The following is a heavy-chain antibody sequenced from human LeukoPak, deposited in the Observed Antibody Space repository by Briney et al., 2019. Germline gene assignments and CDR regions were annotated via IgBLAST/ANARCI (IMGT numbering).Heavy chain of an antibody. V-gene: IGHV4-59*01. CDR3: ARVLPVSSGWHYFDY. D-gene: IGHD6-19*01. CDR2: MSYSGST. J-gene: IGHJ4*02. Sequence: SETLSLTCTVFGGSITSYYWSWTRQPPGKGLEWIGYMSYSGSTNYNPSLKSRVTISVDTSKSQFSLKLSSVTAADTAMFYCARVLPVSSGWHYFDYWGQGTLVTVSS. CDR1: GGSITSYY.